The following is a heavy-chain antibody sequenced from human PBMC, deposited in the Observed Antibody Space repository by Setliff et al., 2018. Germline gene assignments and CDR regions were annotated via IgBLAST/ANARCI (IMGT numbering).Heavy chain of an antibody. J-gene: IGHJ4*02. V-gene: IGHV3-7*01. CDR1: GFTVNTNY. CDR3: ARDGGEY. D-gene: IGHD3-16*01. Sequence: PGGSLRLSCAASGFTVNTNYMSWVRQAPGKGLEWVANIKQDGSEKYYVDSVKGRFTISRDNAKNSLYLQMNSLRAEDAAVYYCARDGGEYWGQGTLVTVSS. CDR2: IKQDGSEK.